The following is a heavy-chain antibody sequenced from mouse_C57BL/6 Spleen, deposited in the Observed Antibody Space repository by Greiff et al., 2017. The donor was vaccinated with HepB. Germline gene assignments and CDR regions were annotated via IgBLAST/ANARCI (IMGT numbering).Heavy chain of an antibody. J-gene: IGHJ1*03. CDR1: GYSINSDY. Sequence: EVQLVESGPGLAKPSQTLSLTCSVTGYSINSDYWNWIRKFPGNKLEYMGYISYSGSTYYNPSLKSRISITRDTSKNQYYLQLNSVTTEDTATYYCARYPYDGYYVGYFDVWGTGTTVTVSS. D-gene: IGHD2-3*01. CDR3: ARYPYDGYYVGYFDV. V-gene: IGHV3-8*01. CDR2: ISYSGST.